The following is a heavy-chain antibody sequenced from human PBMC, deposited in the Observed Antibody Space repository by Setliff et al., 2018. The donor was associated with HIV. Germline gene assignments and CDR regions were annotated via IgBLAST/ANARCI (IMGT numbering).Heavy chain of an antibody. CDR1: GFTFSSYS. J-gene: IGHJ4*02. V-gene: IGHV3-21*01. D-gene: IGHD6-19*01. Sequence: GGSLRLSCAASGFTFSSYSMNWVRQAPGKGLEWVSSISSSSTYIYYADSVRGRFTISRDNAQNSLHLLMSGLSTEDSAVYYCAAVFTGVPGRSLDYWGQGTLVTVSS. CDR3: AAVFTGVPGRSLDY. CDR2: ISSSSTYI.